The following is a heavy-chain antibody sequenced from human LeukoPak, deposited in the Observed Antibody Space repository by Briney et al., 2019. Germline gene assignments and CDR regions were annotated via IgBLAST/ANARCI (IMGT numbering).Heavy chain of an antibody. CDR3: ARHYYYGMDV. V-gene: IGHV4-39*01. CDR2: IYYSGST. CDR1: GGSMSPYH. Sequence: PSETLSLTCTVSGGSMSPYHWGWIRQPPGKGLEWIGSIYYSGSTYYNPSLKSRVTISVDTSKNQFSLKLSSVTAADTAVYYCARHYYYGMDVWGQGTTVTVSS. J-gene: IGHJ6*02.